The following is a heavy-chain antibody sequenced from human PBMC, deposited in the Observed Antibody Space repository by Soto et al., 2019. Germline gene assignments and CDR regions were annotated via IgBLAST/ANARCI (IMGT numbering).Heavy chain of an antibody. CDR2: ISSGSSTI. CDR3: ARDIRGTIVTNYYMDV. Sequence: GGSLRLSCAASGFTFSSYSMNWVRQAPGKGLEWISYISSGSSTIYYADSVKGRFTISRDNAKNSLYLQINSLRAEDTAVFYCARDIRGTIVTNYYMDVWGRGTTVTVSS. J-gene: IGHJ6*03. CDR1: GFTFSSYS. D-gene: IGHD4-17*01. V-gene: IGHV3-48*01.